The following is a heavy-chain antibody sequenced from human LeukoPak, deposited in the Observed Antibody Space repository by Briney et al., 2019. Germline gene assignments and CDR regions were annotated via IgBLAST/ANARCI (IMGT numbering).Heavy chain of an antibody. CDR1: RFTVSSNY. Sequence: GGSLRLSCAASRFTVSSNYMTWVRQAAGKGLEWVSVIYSGGSTCYADSVKGRFTISRDNSKNTLYLQMNSLRAEDTAVYYCARDPGSGYEEHFDYWGQGTLVTVSS. D-gene: IGHD5-12*01. CDR3: ARDPGSGYEEHFDY. J-gene: IGHJ4*02. V-gene: IGHV3-66*01. CDR2: IYSGGST.